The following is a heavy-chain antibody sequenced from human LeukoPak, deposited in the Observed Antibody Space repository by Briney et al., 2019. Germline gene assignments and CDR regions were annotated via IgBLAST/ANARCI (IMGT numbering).Heavy chain of an antibody. J-gene: IGHJ4*02. CDR1: GGSISSYY. Sequence: SETLSLTCTVSGGSISSYYWSWIRQPPGKGLEWIGYIYYSGSTNYNPSLKSRVTISVGTSKNQFSLKLSSVTAADTAVYYCARGRVLRYFDWLYYFDYWGQGTLVTVSS. CDR2: IYYSGST. D-gene: IGHD3-9*01. CDR3: ARGRVLRYFDWLYYFDY. V-gene: IGHV4-59*12.